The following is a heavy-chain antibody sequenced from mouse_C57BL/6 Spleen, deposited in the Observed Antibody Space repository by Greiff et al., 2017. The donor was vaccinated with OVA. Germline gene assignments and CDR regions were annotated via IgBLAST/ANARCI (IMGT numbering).Heavy chain of an antibody. Sequence: EVKLQESGPELVKPGASVKISCKASGYSFTGYYMNWVKQSPEKSLEWIGEINPSTGGTTYNQKFKAKATLTVDKSSSTAYMQLKSLTSEDSAVYYCARGPNWGDYWGQGTTLTVSS. CDR2: INPSTGGT. V-gene: IGHV1-42*01. D-gene: IGHD4-1*01. CDR3: ARGPNWGDY. J-gene: IGHJ2*01. CDR1: GYSFTGYY.